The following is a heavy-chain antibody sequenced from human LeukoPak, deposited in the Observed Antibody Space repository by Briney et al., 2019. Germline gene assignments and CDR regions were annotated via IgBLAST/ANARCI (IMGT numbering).Heavy chain of an antibody. D-gene: IGHD1-26*01. J-gene: IGHJ4*02. CDR3: ARVRGSQPFIDY. CDR2: VFHTGST. Sequence: PSETLSLTCTVSGGSIDTYYWNWIRQPPGKGLEWIGYVFHTGSTNYNPSLKSRVTISVDTSKNQFSLRLSSVTAADTAVYYCARVRGSQPFIDYWGQGTLVTVSS. CDR1: GGSIDTYY. V-gene: IGHV4-59*01.